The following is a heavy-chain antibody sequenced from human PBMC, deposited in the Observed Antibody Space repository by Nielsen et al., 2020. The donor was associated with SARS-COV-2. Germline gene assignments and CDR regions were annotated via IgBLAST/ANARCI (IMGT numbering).Heavy chain of an antibody. CDR3: ARVRITMIVVVDAFDI. CDR2: IYYSGST. Sequence: LRLSCTVSGGSMTRYSWSWIRQHPGKGLEWIGYIYYSGSTYYNPSLKSRVTISVDTSKNQFSLQLSSVTAAATAVYYCARVRITMIVVVDAFDIWGQGTMVTVSS. CDR1: GGSMTRYS. J-gene: IGHJ3*02. D-gene: IGHD3-22*01. V-gene: IGHV4-31*03.